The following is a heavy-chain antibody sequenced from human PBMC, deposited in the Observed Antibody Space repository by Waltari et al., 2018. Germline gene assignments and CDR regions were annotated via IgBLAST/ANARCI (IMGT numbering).Heavy chain of an antibody. V-gene: IGHV4-39*01. D-gene: IGHD2-15*01. J-gene: IGHJ4*02. CDR3: VRHARTTSGGKHFDH. Sequence: QLQLQESGPGLVKASETLSLTCTVSGDSISSSSYYWGWVRQPPGKGLEWIGNMYYRWSPYNTPSLKRLVTISGDTSKGQFALKLSAVTAADTSMYYCVRHARTTSGGKHFDHWGQGMLVTVSP. CDR2: MYYRWSP. CDR1: GDSISSSSYY.